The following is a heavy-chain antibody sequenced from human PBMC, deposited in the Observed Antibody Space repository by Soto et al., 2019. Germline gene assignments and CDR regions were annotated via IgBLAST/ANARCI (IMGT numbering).Heavy chain of an antibody. Sequence: SETLSLTCTVSCGSISSYYWSWIRQPPGKGLEWIGYIYYSGSTNYNPSLKSLVTISVDTSKNQFSLKLSSVTAADTAVYYCARDQINNFDYWGQGKLVTVSS. CDR3: ARDQINNFDY. V-gene: IGHV4-59*01. CDR1: CGSISSYY. CDR2: IYYSGST. J-gene: IGHJ4*02.